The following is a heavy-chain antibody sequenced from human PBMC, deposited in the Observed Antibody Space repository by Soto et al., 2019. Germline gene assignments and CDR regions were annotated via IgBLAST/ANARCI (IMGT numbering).Heavy chain of an antibody. CDR1: EFTFSNYA. CDR3: AKDIQGRGATTGDDAFDI. V-gene: IGHV3-23*01. J-gene: IGHJ3*02. D-gene: IGHD1-1*01. CDR2: ISSSGGTT. Sequence: EVQLLGSGGGLVQPGGSLRLSCVGSEFTFSNYAMNWVRQAPGEGPEWVSLISSSGGTTYYADSVKGRFSISRDNSKNTLYLQMNSLRVEDTAIYYCAKDIQGRGATTGDDAFDIWGQGTMVTVSS.